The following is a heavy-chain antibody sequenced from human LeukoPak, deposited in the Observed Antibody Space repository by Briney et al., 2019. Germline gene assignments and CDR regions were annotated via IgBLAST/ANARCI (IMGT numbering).Heavy chain of an antibody. D-gene: IGHD1-20*01. CDR1: GGSISSYY. CDR3: ARHLDYNWNGEYYFDY. Sequence: SSETLSLTCTVSGGSISSYYWSWIRQPPGKGLEWIGYIYYSGSTNYNPSLKSRVTISVDTSKNQFSLRLSSVTAADTAVYYCARHLDYNWNGEYYFDYWGQGTLVTVSS. V-gene: IGHV4-59*08. CDR2: IYYSGST. J-gene: IGHJ4*02.